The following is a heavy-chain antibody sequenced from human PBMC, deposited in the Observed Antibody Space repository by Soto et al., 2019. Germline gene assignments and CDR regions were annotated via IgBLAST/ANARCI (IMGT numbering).Heavy chain of an antibody. CDR1: GGSIRSTNW. V-gene: IGHV4-4*02. CDR2: IYHSGST. J-gene: IGHJ6*02. Sequence: QVQLQESGPGLVKTSGTLSLTCAVSGGSIRSTNWWSWVRQHQWKGLEWIGEIYHSGSTNYNPSLKSRVTISVDKSKNQFSRKLSSVTAADTAVYYCASVRGGYYYAMDVWGQGTTVTVSS. D-gene: IGHD3-10*02. CDR3: ASVRGGYYYAMDV.